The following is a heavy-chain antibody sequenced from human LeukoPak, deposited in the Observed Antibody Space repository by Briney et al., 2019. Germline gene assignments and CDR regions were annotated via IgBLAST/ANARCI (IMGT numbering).Heavy chain of an antibody. CDR2: ISSSSSTI. V-gene: IGHV3-48*02. J-gene: IGHJ6*02. CDR3: ASVDTAMVTPFSYYYYGMDV. Sequence: GGSLRLSCAASGFTFSSSAMHWVRQAPGKGLEWVSYISSSSSTIYYADSVKGRFTISRDNAKNSLYLQMNSLRDEDAAVYYCASVDTAMVTPFSYYYYGMDVWGQGTTVTVSS. D-gene: IGHD5-18*01. CDR1: GFTFSSSA.